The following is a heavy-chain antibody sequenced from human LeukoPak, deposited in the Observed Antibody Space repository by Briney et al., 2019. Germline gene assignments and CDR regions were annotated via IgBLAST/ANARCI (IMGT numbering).Heavy chain of an antibody. V-gene: IGHV4-59*11. CDR2: IYYSGST. CDR3: AGGIAAPNWFDP. Sequence: SETLSLTCTVSGGSISSHYWSWIRHPPGKGLEWIGYIYYSGSTNYNPSLKSRVTISVDTSKNQFSLKLSSVTAADTAVYYCAGGIAAPNWFDPWGQGTLVTVSS. D-gene: IGHD6-6*01. CDR1: GGSISSHY. J-gene: IGHJ5*02.